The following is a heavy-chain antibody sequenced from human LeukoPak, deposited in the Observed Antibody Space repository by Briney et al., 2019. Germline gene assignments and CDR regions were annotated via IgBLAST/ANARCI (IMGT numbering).Heavy chain of an antibody. V-gene: IGHV3-7*01. CDR3: ARDDSSGWYPPFDY. Sequence: GGSLRLSCAASGFAFSSYWMSWLRQAPGKGLEWVAHIKQDGSDKYYVDSVRGRFTISRDNGENSLYLQMNSLGAEDTAVYYCARDDSSGWYPPFDYWGQGTLVTVSS. CDR1: GFAFSSYW. CDR2: IKQDGSDK. J-gene: IGHJ4*02. D-gene: IGHD6-19*01.